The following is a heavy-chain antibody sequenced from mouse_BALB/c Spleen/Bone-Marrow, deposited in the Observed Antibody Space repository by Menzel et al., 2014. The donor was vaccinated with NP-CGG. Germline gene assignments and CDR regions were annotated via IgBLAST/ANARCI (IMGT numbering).Heavy chain of an antibody. J-gene: IGHJ1*01. CDR2: IGTGGGT. Sequence: QVQLQQSGPGLVAPSQSLSITCTVSGFSLKNYGVHWVRQPPGKGLEWLGVIGTGGGTNYNSALMSRLSISIGNSKSQVFLKMNSLQTDDTAMYYCARDWAYGNWYFDVWGAGTPVTVSS. CDR1: GFSLKNYG. CDR3: ARDWAYGNWYFDV. V-gene: IGHV2-9*02. D-gene: IGHD2-1*01.